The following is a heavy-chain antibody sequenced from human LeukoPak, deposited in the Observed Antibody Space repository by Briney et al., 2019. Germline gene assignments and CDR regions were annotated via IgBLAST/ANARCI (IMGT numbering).Heavy chain of an antibody. V-gene: IGHV4-59*08. CDR1: GGSFSSYY. J-gene: IGHJ5*02. Sequence: SETLSLTCTGSGGSFSSYYWSWIRQPPGKGLEWIGYIYNSGSTNYNPSLKSRVTISVDTSKNQFSLKLSSVTAADTAVYYCERLRANWNYVNWFDPCGQGTLVTVSS. CDR3: ERLRANWNYVNWFDP. D-gene: IGHD1-7*01. CDR2: IYNSGST.